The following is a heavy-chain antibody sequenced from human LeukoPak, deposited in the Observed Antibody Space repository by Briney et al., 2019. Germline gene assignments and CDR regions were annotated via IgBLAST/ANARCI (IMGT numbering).Heavy chain of an antibody. CDR3: ARRLRTYGGSYFFDY. J-gene: IGHJ4*02. CDR1: EFTFSSYW. V-gene: IGHV3-7*01. Sequence: GGSLRLSCAASEFTFSSYWMSWVRQAPGKGLEWVANIKQDGSEKYYVDSVKGRFTISRDNGKNSLYLQMNSLRAEDTAVYYCARRLRTYGGSYFFDYWAQEPLVPVPS. CDR2: IKQDGSEK. D-gene: IGHD1-26*01.